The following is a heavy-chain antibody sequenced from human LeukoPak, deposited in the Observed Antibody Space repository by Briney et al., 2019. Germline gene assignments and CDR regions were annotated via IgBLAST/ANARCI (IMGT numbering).Heavy chain of an antibody. J-gene: IGHJ4*02. Sequence: SETLSLTCTVSGGSISSYYWSWIRQPPGKRLEWIGYIYYSGSTKYNPSFKSRVTISVDTSKNQFSLKLISVTAADTAVYYCATVVRDDILTGYYIDHWGQGTLVTVSS. V-gene: IGHV4-59*01. CDR2: IYYSGST. CDR3: ATVVRDDILTGYYIDH. CDR1: GGSISSYY. D-gene: IGHD3-9*01.